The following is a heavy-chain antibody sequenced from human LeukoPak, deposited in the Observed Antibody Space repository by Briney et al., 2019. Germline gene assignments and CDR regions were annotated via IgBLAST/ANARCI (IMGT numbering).Heavy chain of an antibody. D-gene: IGHD6-6*01. J-gene: IGHJ3*02. CDR1: GGSISSYY. CDR3: ASITVQDAFDI. V-gene: IGHV4-59*12. CDR2: IYYSGST. Sequence: SETLSLTCTVSGGSISSYYWSWIRQPPGKGLEWIGYIYYSGSTNYNPSLKSRVIISADTAKKQFSLRLSSVTAADTAVYYCASITVQDAFDIWGQGTMVSVSS.